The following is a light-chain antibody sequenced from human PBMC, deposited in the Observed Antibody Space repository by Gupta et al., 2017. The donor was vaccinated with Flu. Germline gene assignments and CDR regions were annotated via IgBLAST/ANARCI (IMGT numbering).Light chain of an antibody. CDR3: QQYESLPYS. CDR2: DAS. V-gene: IGKV1-33*01. J-gene: IGKJ2*03. Sequence: DIQMTQTPSSLSASVGDRVTITCQASQGISNYVNWYQQKPGKVPKLLIYDASNLETGVPSRFSGSGSGTHFFFIISSLQPEDIATYYCQQYESLPYSFGKGTTLEIK. CDR1: QGISNY.